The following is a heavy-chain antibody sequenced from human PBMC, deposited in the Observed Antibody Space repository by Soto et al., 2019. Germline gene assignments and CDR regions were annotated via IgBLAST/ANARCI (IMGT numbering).Heavy chain of an antibody. V-gene: IGHV1-18*01. D-gene: IGHD6-19*01. CDR3: ARGGSSWSAEYYQH. J-gene: IGHJ1*01. CDR1: GYTFTNYG. CDR2: ISGYNGET. Sequence: QVQLVQSGAEVKKPGASVKVSCKASGYTFTNYGINWVRQAPGQGPEWMGWISGYNGETKYAQSLHGRVTMKTDTSTSTAYMELRSLRSDHTAVYYCARGGSSWSAEYYQHWGQGTLVIVSS.